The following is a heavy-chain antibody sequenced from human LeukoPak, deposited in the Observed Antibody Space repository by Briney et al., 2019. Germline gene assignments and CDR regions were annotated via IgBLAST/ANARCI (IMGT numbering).Heavy chain of an antibody. CDR1: GYTFTSYY. D-gene: IGHD3-10*01. Sequence: ASVKVSCKASGYTFTSYYMHWVRQAPGQGLEWMGWISAYNGNTNYAQKLQGRVTMTTDTSTSTAYMELRSLRSDDTAVYYCARDPPMVRGGDYFDYWGQGTLVTVSS. CDR3: ARDPPMVRGGDYFDY. J-gene: IGHJ4*02. CDR2: ISAYNGNT. V-gene: IGHV1-18*04.